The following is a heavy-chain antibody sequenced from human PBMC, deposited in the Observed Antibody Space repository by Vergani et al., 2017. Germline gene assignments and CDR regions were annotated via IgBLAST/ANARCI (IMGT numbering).Heavy chain of an antibody. CDR1: GGSFSGYY. V-gene: IGHV4-34*01. CDR2: INHSGST. Sequence: QVQLQQWGAGMLKPSETLSLTCAVYGGSFSGYYWSWIRQPPGKGLEWIGEINHSGSTNYNPSLKSRVTISVDTSKNQFPLKLSSVTAADTAVYYCARANRNRRGTYYYYDMDVWGKGTTVTVSS. CDR3: ARANRNRRGTYYYYDMDV. J-gene: IGHJ6*03. D-gene: IGHD2/OR15-2a*01.